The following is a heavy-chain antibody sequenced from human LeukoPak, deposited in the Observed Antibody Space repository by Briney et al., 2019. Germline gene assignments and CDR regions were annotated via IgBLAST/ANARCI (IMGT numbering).Heavy chain of an antibody. V-gene: IGHV4-59*01. CDR1: GGSISSYY. D-gene: IGHD3-22*01. CDR3: TRSSCYYYGWFDP. Sequence: PSETLSLTCTVSGGSISSYYWSWIRQPPGKGLEWIGYIYYSGSTNYNPSLKSRVTISVDTSKNQFSLKLSSVTAADTAVYYCTRSSCYYYGWFDPWGQGTLVTVSS. J-gene: IGHJ5*02. CDR2: IYYSGST.